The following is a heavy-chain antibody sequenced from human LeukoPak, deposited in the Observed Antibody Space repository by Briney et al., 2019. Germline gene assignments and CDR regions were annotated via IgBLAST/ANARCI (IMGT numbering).Heavy chain of an antibody. V-gene: IGHV4-59*01. D-gene: IGHD6-13*01. J-gene: IGHJ1*01. CDR3: ARGPAPGTIFRYFQH. CDR1: GGSISSYY. Sequence: SETLSLTCTVSGGSISSYYWCWIRQPPGRGLEWIGYIYYSGSTNYNPSLKSRVTISVDTSKNQFSLRLSSVSAADTAVYYCARGPAPGTIFRYFQHWGQGTLVSVSS. CDR2: IYYSGST.